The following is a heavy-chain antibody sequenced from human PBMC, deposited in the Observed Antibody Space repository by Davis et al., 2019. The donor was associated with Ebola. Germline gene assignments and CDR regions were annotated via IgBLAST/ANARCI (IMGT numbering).Heavy chain of an antibody. Sequence: SETLSLTCAVYGGSFSGYYWSWIRQPPGKGLEWIGEINHSGSTNSNPSLKSRVTISVDTSKIQLSLKLSSVTAADTAVYYCARVKVPAGRGIWFYYYYGMDVWGQGTTVTVSS. V-gene: IGHV4-34*01. D-gene: IGHD3-10*01. CDR2: INHSGST. CDR1: GGSFSGYY. J-gene: IGHJ6*02. CDR3: ARVKVPAGRGIWFYYYYGMDV.